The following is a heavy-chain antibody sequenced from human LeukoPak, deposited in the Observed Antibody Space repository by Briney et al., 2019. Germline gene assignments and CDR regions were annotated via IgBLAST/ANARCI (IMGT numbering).Heavy chain of an antibody. Sequence: SETLSLTCAVYGGSFSGYYWSWIRQPPGKGLEWMGEINNSGSTNYNPSLKSRVTITVDTSKNQYSLKLSSVPAADTAVYYCARHRLRSGYSSGWYYFDYGGQGTLVTVSS. CDR1: GGSFSGYY. CDR3: ARHRLRSGYSSGWYYFDY. V-gene: IGHV4-34*01. J-gene: IGHJ4*02. CDR2: INNSGST. D-gene: IGHD6-19*01.